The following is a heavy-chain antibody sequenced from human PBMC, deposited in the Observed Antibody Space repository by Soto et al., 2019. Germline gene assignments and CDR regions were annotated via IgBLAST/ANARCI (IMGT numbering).Heavy chain of an antibody. CDR2: TYYRSKWYN. V-gene: IGHV6-1*01. CDR3: ARGEQYSGRIFDY. Sequence: QVQLQQSGPGLVKPSQTLSVTCGISGDSVSSNSSAWNWLRQSPSRGLEWPGRTYYRSKWYNDYAVSAESRITINPDTSTNHFSLQLNFVTPEDTAVYFCARGEQYSGRIFDYWGQGTLVTVSS. D-gene: IGHD1-26*01. CDR1: GDSVSSNSSA. J-gene: IGHJ4*02.